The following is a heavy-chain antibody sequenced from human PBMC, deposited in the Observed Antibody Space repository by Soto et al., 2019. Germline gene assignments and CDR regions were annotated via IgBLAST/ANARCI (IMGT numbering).Heavy chain of an antibody. CDR3: ATMNGYFEY. Sequence: HPXVFLRLSCADSGFRFSSYGMSWVRQTPGKGLGWVAAITATVDRTYYADSVTGRFTISRDNSKKTHYLQMTSLRAEDTAMYYCATMNGYFEYWGQGTPVTVSS. V-gene: IGHV3-23*01. J-gene: IGHJ4*02. D-gene: IGHD3-22*01. CDR2: ITATVDRT. CDR1: GFRFSSYG.